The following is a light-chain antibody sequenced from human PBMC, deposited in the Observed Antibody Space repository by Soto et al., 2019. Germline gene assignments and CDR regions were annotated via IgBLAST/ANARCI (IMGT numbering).Light chain of an antibody. CDR2: DVS. CDR1: HSVSSNY. J-gene: IGKJ1*01. V-gene: IGKV3-20*01. Sequence: EIVLTQSPGTLSLSPGERATLSCRSSHSVSSNYLAWYQQKPGQAPRLLIYDVSSRATGIPDRFSGSGSGTDLTLTISRLEPVDFAVYYCQHYGISPTFGQGTKVEIK. CDR3: QHYGISPT.